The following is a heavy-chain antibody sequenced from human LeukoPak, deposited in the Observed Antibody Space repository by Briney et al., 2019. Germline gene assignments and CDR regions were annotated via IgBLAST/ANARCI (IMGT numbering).Heavy chain of an antibody. J-gene: IGHJ6*02. CDR1: GFTFSSYA. Sequence: GSLRLSCAASGFTFSSYAMSWVRQAPGKGLEWVSAISGSGGSTYYADSAKGRFTISRDNSKNTLYLQMNSLRAEDTAVYYCAKAGGDYANYGMDVWGQGTTVTVSS. V-gene: IGHV3-23*01. CDR2: ISGSGGST. CDR3: AKAGGDYANYGMDV. D-gene: IGHD4-17*01.